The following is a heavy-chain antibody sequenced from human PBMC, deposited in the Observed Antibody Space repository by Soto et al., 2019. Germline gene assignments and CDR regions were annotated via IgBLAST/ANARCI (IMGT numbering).Heavy chain of an antibody. D-gene: IGHD3-10*01. CDR3: TRGGRSTSYYWEF. CDR1: GLSFSDDS. CDR2: ISRGGGDT. J-gene: IGHJ4*02. Sequence: VQLVESGGGLVKPGGSLRLSCAASGLSFSDDSMTWIRQAPGKGPEWVARISRGGGDTEYADTVKGRFTISRDNAKNSLYLQMDSMRAEDTAVYYCTRGGRSTSYYWEFWGQGTLVTVSS. V-gene: IGHV3-11*06.